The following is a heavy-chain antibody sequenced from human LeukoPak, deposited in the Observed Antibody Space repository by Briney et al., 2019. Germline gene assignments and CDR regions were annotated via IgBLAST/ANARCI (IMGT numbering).Heavy chain of an antibody. V-gene: IGHV4-59*01. Sequence: SETLSLTCTVSGGSISSYYWSWIRQPPGKGLEWIGYIYYSGSTNYNPSLKSRVTISVDTSKNQFSLKLSSVTAADTAVYYCAAGYSSGWYDYYYMDVWGKGTTVTVSS. J-gene: IGHJ6*03. CDR3: AAGYSSGWYDYYYMDV. D-gene: IGHD6-19*01. CDR2: IYYSGST. CDR1: GGSISSYY.